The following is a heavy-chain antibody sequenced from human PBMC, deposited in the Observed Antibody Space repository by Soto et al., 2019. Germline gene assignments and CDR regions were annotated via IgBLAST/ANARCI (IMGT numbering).Heavy chain of an antibody. CDR3: ARHPRLSCSGGSCYVHYGMDV. CDR2: IYYSGST. Sequence: SETLSLTCTVSGGSISSYYWSWIRQPPGKGLEWIGYIYYSGSTNYNPSLKSRVTISVDTSKNQFSLKLSSVTAADTAVYYCARHPRLSCSGGSCYVHYGMDVWGQGTTVTVSS. CDR1: GGSISSYY. V-gene: IGHV4-59*01. D-gene: IGHD2-15*01. J-gene: IGHJ6*02.